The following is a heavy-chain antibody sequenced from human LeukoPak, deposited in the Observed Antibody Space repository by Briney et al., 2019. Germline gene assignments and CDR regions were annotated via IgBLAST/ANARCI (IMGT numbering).Heavy chain of an antibody. D-gene: IGHD6-6*01. CDR1: GGTFSSYA. CDR3: ARDPSSTDGGHWFDP. Sequence: SVKVSCKASGGTFSSYAISWVRQAPGQGLEWMGGIIPIFGTANYAQKFQGRVTITADESTSTAYMELSSLRSEDTAVYYCARDPSSTDGGHWFDPWGQGTLVTVSS. V-gene: IGHV1-69*13. CDR2: IIPIFGTA. J-gene: IGHJ5*02.